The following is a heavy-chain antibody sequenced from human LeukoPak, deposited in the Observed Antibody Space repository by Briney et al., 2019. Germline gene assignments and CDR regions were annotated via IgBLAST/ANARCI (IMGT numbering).Heavy chain of an antibody. CDR2: IYYSGST. V-gene: IGHV4-59*01. CDR3: ARGAGNYYFYGMDG. Sequence: PSETLSLTCTVSGGSISSYFWSWIRQPPGKGLEWIGHIYYSGSTNYNPSLKSRVTVSVDTSKNQFSLKLSSVTAADTAVYYCARGAGNYYFYGMDGWGQGTTVTASS. J-gene: IGHJ6*02. CDR1: GGSISSYF.